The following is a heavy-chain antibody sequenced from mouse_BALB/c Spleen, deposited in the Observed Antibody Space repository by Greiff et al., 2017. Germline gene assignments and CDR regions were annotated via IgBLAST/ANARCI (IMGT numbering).Heavy chain of an antibody. V-gene: IGHV1-7*01. CDR2: INPSTGYT. CDR3: ARGGGFAWFAY. J-gene: IGHJ3*01. Sequence: QVHVKQSGAELAKPGASVKMSCKASGYTFTSYWMHWVKQRPGQGLEWIGYINPSTGYTEYNQKFKDKATLTADKSSSTAYMQLSSLTSEDSAVYYCARGGGFAWFAYWGQGTLVTVSA. CDR1: GYTFTSYW.